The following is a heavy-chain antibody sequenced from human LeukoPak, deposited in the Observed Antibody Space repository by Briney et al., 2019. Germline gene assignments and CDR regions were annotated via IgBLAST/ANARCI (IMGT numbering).Heavy chain of an antibody. CDR1: GGSISSYY. V-gene: IGHV4-4*07. CDR3: ARTPLEDYDSSGYLYYFDY. J-gene: IGHJ4*02. D-gene: IGHD3-22*01. Sequence: SETLSLTCTVSGGSISSYYWSWIRRPAGKGLEWIGRIYTSGSTNYNPSLKSRVTMSVDTSKNQFSLKLSSVTAADTAVYYCARTPLEDYDSSGYLYYFDYWGQGTLVTVSS. CDR2: IYTSGST.